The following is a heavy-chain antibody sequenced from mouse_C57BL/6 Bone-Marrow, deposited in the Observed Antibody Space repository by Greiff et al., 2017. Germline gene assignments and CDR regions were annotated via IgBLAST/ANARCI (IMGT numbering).Heavy chain of an antibody. CDR1: GFNIKDDY. CDR3: APWFAY. J-gene: IGHJ3*01. CDR2: IDPENGDT. V-gene: IGHV14-4*01. Sequence: DVHLVESGAELVRPGASVKLSCTASGFNIKDDYMHWVKQRPEQGLEWIGWIDPENGDTEYASKFQGKATITADTSSNTAYLQLSSLTSEDTAVYYCAPWFAYWGQGTLVTVSA.